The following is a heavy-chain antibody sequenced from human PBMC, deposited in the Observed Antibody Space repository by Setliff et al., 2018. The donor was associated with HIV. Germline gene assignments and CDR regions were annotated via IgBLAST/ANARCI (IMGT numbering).Heavy chain of an antibody. CDR1: GYTFTSYG. CDR3: ARDPPSSGWYRADY. Sequence: GASVKVSCKASGYTFTSYGISWVRQAPGQGLEWMGWIGAYNGNTDYAQKLQGRVTLTTDTSTSTAYMELRSLRSDDTAVYYCARDPPSSGWYRADYWGQGTLVTVSS. CDR2: IGAYNGNT. D-gene: IGHD6-19*01. V-gene: IGHV1-18*01. J-gene: IGHJ4*02.